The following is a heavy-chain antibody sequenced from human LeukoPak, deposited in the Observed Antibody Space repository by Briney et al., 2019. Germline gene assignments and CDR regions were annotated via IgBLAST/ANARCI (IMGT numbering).Heavy chain of an antibody. CDR3: AKYDSSGTAFDI. D-gene: IGHD3-22*01. J-gene: IGHJ3*02. CDR1: GFTFDDYA. V-gene: IGHV3-9*03. Sequence: QPGRSLRLSCAASGFTFDDYAMHWVRQAPGKGLEWVSGISWNSGSIGYADSVRGRFTISRDNAKNSLYLQMNSLRAEDMALYYCAKYDSSGTAFDIWGQGTMVTVSS. CDR2: ISWNSGSI.